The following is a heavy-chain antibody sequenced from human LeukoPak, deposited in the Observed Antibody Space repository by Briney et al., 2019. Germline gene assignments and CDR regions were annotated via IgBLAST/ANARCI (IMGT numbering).Heavy chain of an antibody. V-gene: IGHV3-23*01. Sequence: GGSLRLSSAASGFPFSSHGMSRVPEAPGKGLEWVSGIIGGGGSTYYADSVKGRFTISGDNSRNTLLLQMNSLRAEDTAVYYCAHGAMYQLDYWGQGTLVTVSS. CDR3: AHGAMYQLDY. D-gene: IGHD2-2*01. CDR1: GFPFSSHG. J-gene: IGHJ4*02. CDR2: IIGGGGST.